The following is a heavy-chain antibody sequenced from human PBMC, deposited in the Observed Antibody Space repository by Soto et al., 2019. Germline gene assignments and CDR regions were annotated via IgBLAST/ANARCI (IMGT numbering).Heavy chain of an antibody. J-gene: IGHJ4*02. Sequence: PSETLSLTCAVSGGSVSSTNWWSWVRQSPGKGLEWIGSIYYSGSTYYNPSLKSRVTISVDTSKNQFSLNLRSVTAADTAVYYCASMGYHYGSGSYPLDYWGQGTLVTVSS. D-gene: IGHD3-10*01. CDR1: GGSVSSTNW. CDR2: IYYSGST. V-gene: IGHV4-4*02. CDR3: ASMGYHYGSGSYPLDY.